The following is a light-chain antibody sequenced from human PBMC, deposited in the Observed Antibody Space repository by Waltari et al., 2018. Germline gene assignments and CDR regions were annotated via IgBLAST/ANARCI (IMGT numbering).Light chain of an antibody. CDR3: QSYDSSLSLYVV. CDR2: ANT. V-gene: IGLV1-40*01. CDR1: SSNIGAGSD. Sequence: QSVLTQPPSVSGAPGQRVTISCTGSSSNIGAGSDVHWYQQLPGTAPKLLIYANTNRPSGVPDRFSGSKSGTSASLAITGLQAEDEADYYCQSYDSSLSLYVVFGGGTKLTVL. J-gene: IGLJ2*01.